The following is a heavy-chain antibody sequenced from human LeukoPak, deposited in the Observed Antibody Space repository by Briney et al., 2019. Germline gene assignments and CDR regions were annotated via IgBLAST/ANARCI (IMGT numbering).Heavy chain of an antibody. D-gene: IGHD3-10*01. V-gene: IGHV4-39*07. CDR2: IYYSGST. CDR1: GGSISSSSYY. CDR3: AREAHGSGSYYKSYYYMDV. Sequence: PSETLSLTCTVSGGSISSSSYYWGWIRQPPGKGLEWIGSIYYSGSTYYNPSLKSRVTISVDTSKNQFSLKLSSVTAADTAVYYCAREAHGSGSYYKSYYYMDVWGKGTTVTVSS. J-gene: IGHJ6*03.